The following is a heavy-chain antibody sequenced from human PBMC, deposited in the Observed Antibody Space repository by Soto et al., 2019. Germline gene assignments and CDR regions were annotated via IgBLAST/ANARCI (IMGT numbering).Heavy chain of an antibody. CDR1: GCTFSSYA. CDR3: ARSYSSSIGAYDY. V-gene: IGHV1-69*13. J-gene: IGHJ4*02. D-gene: IGHD6-6*01. CDR2: IIPIFGTA. Sequence: SVKVSCKASGCTFSSYAISWVRQAPGQGLEWMGGIIPIFGTANYAQKFQGRVTITADEPTSTAYMELSSLRSEDTAVYYCARSYSSSIGAYDYWGQGTLVTVSS.